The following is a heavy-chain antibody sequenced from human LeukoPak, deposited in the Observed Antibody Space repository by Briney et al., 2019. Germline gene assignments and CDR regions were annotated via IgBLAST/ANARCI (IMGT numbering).Heavy chain of an antibody. J-gene: IGHJ6*03. CDR3: ARERGPYYDFWSGGYYYYYYMDV. D-gene: IGHD3-3*01. CDR2: INPNSGGT. Sequence: ASVKVSCKVSGYTLTELSMHWVRQAPGQGLEWMGWINPNSGGTNYAQKFQGRVTMTRDTSISTAYMELSRLRSDDTAVYYCARERGPYYDFWSGGYYYYYYMDVWGKGTTVTVSS. V-gene: IGHV1-2*02. CDR1: GYTLTELS.